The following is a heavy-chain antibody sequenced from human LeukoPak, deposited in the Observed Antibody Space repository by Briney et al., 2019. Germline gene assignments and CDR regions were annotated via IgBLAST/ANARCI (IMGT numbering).Heavy chain of an antibody. CDR1: GGSFSGYY. Sequence: SETLSLTCAVYGGSFSGYYWSWIRQPPGKGLEWIGEINHSGSTNYNPSLKSRVTISVDTSKNQFSLKLSSVTAADTAVYYCAREGGDYDILTGVYIDAFDIWGQGTMVTVSS. D-gene: IGHD3-9*01. CDR2: INHSGST. CDR3: AREGGDYDILTGVYIDAFDI. J-gene: IGHJ3*02. V-gene: IGHV4-34*01.